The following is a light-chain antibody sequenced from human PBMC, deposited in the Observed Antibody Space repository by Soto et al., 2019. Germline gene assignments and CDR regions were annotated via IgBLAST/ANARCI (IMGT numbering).Light chain of an antibody. V-gene: IGKV1-5*03. CDR1: QNINKM. CDR3: PQYNSYST. Sequence: DIEMTQSPSTPPASVGDRVTITLRASQNINKMLAWYQQKPWKAPKLLLSEASTLAGGVPSRVSGSGSGAEFTLTIGSLQPADLATYWCPQYNSYSTFGKGTKVDSK. J-gene: IGKJ1*01. CDR2: EAS.